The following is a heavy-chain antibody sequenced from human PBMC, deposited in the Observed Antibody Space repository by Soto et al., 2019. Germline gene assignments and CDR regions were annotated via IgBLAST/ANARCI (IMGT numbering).Heavy chain of an antibody. D-gene: IGHD3-9*01. Sequence: GASVKVSCKASGYTFTSYGISWVRQAPGQGLEWMGWISAYNGNTNYAQKLQGRVTMTTDTPTTTAYMELRSLRSDDTAVYYCARSSPYFDPLCYYGMEVWGQGTTVTVSS. CDR2: ISAYNGNT. V-gene: IGHV1-18*01. J-gene: IGHJ6*02. CDR1: GYTFTSYG. CDR3: ARSSPYFDPLCYYGMEV.